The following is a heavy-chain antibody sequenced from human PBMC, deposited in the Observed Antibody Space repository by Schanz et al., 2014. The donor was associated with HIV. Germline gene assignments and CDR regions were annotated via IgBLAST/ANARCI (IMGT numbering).Heavy chain of an antibody. CDR3: AKECSSFSSTYYDS. V-gene: IGHV3-30*18. J-gene: IGHJ4*02. CDR1: GFTFSNYG. CDR2: VAHNGNVK. Sequence: QVQLVESGGGVVQPGGSLRLSCAASGFTFSNYGMQWVRQAPGKGPEWVAVVAHNGNVKYYADSVKGRFAISRDNSKNTLLLQMNSLGAEDTAVYYCAKECSSFSSTYYDSWGQGTLVTVSS. D-gene: IGHD3-10*02.